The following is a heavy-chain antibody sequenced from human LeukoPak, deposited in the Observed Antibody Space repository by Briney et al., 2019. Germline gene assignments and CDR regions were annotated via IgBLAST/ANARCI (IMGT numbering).Heavy chain of an antibody. CDR2: IKSKTDGGTT. D-gene: IGHD3-9*01. CDR3: TTVGGLRYFDWLSDAHDY. CDR1: GFTFSNAW. Sequence: RGSLRLSCAASGFTFSNAWMSWVRQAPGKGLEWVGRIKSKTDGGTTDYAAPVKGRFTISRDDSKNTLYLQMNSLKTEDTAVYYCTTVGGLRYFDWLSDAHDYWGQGTLVTVSS. V-gene: IGHV3-15*01. J-gene: IGHJ4*02.